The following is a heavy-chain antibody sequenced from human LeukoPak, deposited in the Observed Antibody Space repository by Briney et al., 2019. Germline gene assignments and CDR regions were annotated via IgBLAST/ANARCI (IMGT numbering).Heavy chain of an antibody. CDR1: GFTFSSYE. CDR2: ISSSGSTI. Sequence: GGSLRLSCAASGFTFSSYEMNWVRQAPGKGLEWVSYISSSGSTIYYADSVKGRFTISRDNAKNSLYLQMNSLRAADTAVYYCARDGYDYLWGSYRSYFDYWGQGTLVTVSS. J-gene: IGHJ4*02. CDR3: ARDGYDYLWGSYRSYFDY. V-gene: IGHV3-48*03. D-gene: IGHD3-16*02.